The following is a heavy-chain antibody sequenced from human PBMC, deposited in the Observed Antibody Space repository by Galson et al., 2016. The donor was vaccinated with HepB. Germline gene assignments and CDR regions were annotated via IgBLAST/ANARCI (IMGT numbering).Heavy chain of an antibody. CDR1: GFTFSSHW. CDR2: LKSDGRST. J-gene: IGHJ4*02. D-gene: IGHD6-13*01. CDR3: RRGTAGIDY. V-gene: IGHV3-74*01. Sequence: SLRLSCAASGFTFSSHWMHWVRQAPGKGLVCVSRLKSDGRSTYYADSVKGRFTISRDNAKNTLYLQMNSLGAEDTAVYYCRRGTAGIDYWGQGTLVTVSS.